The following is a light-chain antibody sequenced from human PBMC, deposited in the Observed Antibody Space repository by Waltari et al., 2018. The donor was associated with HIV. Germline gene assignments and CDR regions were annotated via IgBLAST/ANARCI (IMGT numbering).Light chain of an antibody. Sequence: GQSITISCTGTSSDVGGYNYVSWYQQHPGKAPKLMIYDVSNRPSGVSNRFSGSKSGNTASLTISGLQAEDEADYYCSSYTSSSTPLVVFGGGTKLTVL. J-gene: IGLJ2*01. V-gene: IGLV2-14*03. CDR1: SSDVGGYNY. CDR3: SSYTSSSTPLVV. CDR2: DVS.